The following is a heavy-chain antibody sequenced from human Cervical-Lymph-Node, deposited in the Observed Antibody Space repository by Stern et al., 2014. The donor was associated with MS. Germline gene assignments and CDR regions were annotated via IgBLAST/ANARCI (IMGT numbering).Heavy chain of an antibody. Sequence: QLQLQESGPGLVKPSQTLSLTCTVSGGSISSGSYYWSWIRQPAGKGLEWIGRIYTSGSTNYNPSLKSRVTISVDTSKTQSPLKLSLVTAADTAVYYCARDCRLRYFDNYGMDVWGQGTTVTVSS. CDR3: ARDCRLRYFDNYGMDV. J-gene: IGHJ6*02. V-gene: IGHV4-61*02. D-gene: IGHD3-9*01. CDR1: GGSISSGSYY. CDR2: IYTSGST.